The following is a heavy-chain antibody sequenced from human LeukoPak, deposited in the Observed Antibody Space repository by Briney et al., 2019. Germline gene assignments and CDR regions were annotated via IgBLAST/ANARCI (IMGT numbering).Heavy chain of an antibody. J-gene: IGHJ4*02. CDR3: VLPKYNWNYSDY. CDR1: GFTFSDHY. CDR2: TRNKANSYTT. Sequence: PGGSLRLSCAASGFTFSDHYMDWVRQAPGKGLEWVGRTRNKANSYTTEYAASVKGRFTISRDDSKNSLYLQMNSLKTEDTAVYYCVLPKYNWNYSDYWGQGTLVTVSS. V-gene: IGHV3-72*01. D-gene: IGHD1-20*01.